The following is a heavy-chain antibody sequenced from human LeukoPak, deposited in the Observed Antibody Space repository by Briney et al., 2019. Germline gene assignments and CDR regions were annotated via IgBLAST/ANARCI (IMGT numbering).Heavy chain of an antibody. CDR3: ARHYCVGSTCYFDY. D-gene: IGHD2-21*01. J-gene: IGHJ4*02. V-gene: IGHV4-39*01. CDR2: VYQNGNT. CDR1: GGSINSRNYY. Sequence: PSETLSLTCSVSGGSINSRNYYWGWIRQPPGKGLEWIGSVYQNGNTYYSPSLKSRVTMSVAASTNQFPLRVSSVTAADTAVYFCARHYCVGSTCYFDYWGQGTLVTVSS.